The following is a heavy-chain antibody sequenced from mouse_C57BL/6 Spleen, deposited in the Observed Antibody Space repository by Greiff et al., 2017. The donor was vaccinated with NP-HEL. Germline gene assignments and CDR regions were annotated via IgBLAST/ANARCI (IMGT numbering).Heavy chain of an antibody. D-gene: IGHD2-1*01. CDR2: IWRGGST. J-gene: IGHJ4*01. CDR1: GFSLTSYG. V-gene: IGHV2-5*01. Sequence: VKLMESGPGLVQPSQSLSITCTVSGFSLTSYGVHWVRQSPGKGLEWLGVIWRGGSTDYNAAFMSRLSITKNDSKSQVFFKMNSLQADDTAIDYCAKNKDGNRYAMDYWGQGTSVTVSS. CDR3: AKNKDGNRYAMDY.